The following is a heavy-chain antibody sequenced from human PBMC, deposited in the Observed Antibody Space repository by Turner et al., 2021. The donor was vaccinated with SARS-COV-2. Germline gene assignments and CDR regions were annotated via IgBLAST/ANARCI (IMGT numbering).Heavy chain of an antibody. CDR1: GFTFSSYA. J-gene: IGHJ4*02. D-gene: IGHD3-22*01. Sequence: EVQLLESGGGLVQPAGSLRLYCAASGFTFSSYAMSWVRQATGKGLEWVSALIGSVGSTYYADSVKCRFTISRDNSKNTLYLQMNSLRVEDTAVYYCAKADRIMIVVVITLFDYWGQGTLVTVSS. CDR3: AKADRIMIVVVITLFDY. V-gene: IGHV3-23*01. CDR2: LIGSVGST.